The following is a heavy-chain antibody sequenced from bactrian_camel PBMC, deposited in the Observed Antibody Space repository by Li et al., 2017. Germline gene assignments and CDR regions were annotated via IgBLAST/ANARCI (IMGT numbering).Heavy chain of an antibody. CDR2: IDAGGST. Sequence: HVQLVESGGGSVQAGGSLNLSCVASGDTYSMAWFRQPPGKTREGIATIDAGGSTTYTESVKGRFTISRDNAKNTVYLQMNNLQPEDSGMYYCAADLYVDLAGILKERTYVYWGQGTQVTVS. CDR1: GDTYS. D-gene: IGHD6*01. CDR3: AADLYVDLAGILKERTYVY. V-gene: IGHV3S53*01. J-gene: IGHJ4*01.